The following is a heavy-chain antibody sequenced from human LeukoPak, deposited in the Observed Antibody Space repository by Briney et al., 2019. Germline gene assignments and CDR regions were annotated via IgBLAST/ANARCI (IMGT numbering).Heavy chain of an antibody. D-gene: IGHD6-13*01. CDR2: INHSGST. J-gene: IGHJ4*02. Sequence: SETLSLTCAVYGGSFSGYYWGWIRQPPGKGLEWIGEINHSGSTNYNPSLKSRVTISVDTSKNQFSLKLSSVTAADTAVYYCASSTSIAAAGVLDYWGQGTLVTVSS. CDR3: ASSTSIAAAGVLDY. V-gene: IGHV4-34*01. CDR1: GGSFSGYY.